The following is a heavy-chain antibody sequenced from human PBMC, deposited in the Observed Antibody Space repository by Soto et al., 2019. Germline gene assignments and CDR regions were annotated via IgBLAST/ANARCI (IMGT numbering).Heavy chain of an antibody. CDR3: ARWGAGDYNYDMDV. J-gene: IGHJ6*02. CDR2: MNPNSGNT. V-gene: IGHV1-8*01. CDR1: GYTFTSYD. D-gene: IGHD3-16*01. Sequence: ASVKVSCKASGYTFTSYDINWVRQATGQGLEWMGWMNPNSGNTGYAQKFQGRVTMTRNTSISTAYMELSSLRSEDTAVYYCARWGAGDYNYDMDVWGQGTKVTVSS.